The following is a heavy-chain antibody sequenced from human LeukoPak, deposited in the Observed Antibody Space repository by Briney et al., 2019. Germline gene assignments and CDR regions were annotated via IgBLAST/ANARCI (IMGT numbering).Heavy chain of an antibody. J-gene: IGHJ3*01. V-gene: IGHV3-53*04. CDR3: ARDTGYYGSGSYHML. CDR2: IYSGGST. D-gene: IGHD3-10*01. Sequence: GGSLRLSCAASGFTVSSNYMSWVRQAPGKGLEGVSVIYSGGSTYYADSVKGRFTISRHNSKNTLYLQMNSLRAEDTAVYYCARDTGYYGSGSYHMLWGQGTMVTVSS. CDR1: GFTVSSNY.